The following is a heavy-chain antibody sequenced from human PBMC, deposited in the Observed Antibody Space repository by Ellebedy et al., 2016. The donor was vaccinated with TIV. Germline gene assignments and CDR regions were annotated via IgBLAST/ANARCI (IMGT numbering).Heavy chain of an antibody. V-gene: IGHV4-39*01. CDR2: IYYTGST. D-gene: IGHD3/OR15-3a*01. CDR1: GGSISRSSSY. CDR3: ARSLLIFTFNKCYFDL. Sequence: SETLSLTCTVSGGSISRSSSYWGWIRQPPGKGLEWIGSIYYTGSTYYNPSLKSPVTISVDTSKNQFSLKLSSVTAADTAVYYCARSLLIFTFNKCYFDLWGRGTLVTVSS. J-gene: IGHJ2*01.